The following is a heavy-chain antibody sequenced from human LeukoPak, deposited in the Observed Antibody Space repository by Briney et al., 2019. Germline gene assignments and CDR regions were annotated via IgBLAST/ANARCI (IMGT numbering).Heavy chain of an antibody. J-gene: IGHJ4*02. V-gene: IGHV4-34*01. Sequence: SETLSLTCAVYGGSFSGYYWSWIRQPPGKGLEWIGEINHSGSTNYNPSLKSRVTISVDTSKNQFSLKLSSVTAADPAVYYCARRIYYDIDYWGQGTLVTVSS. CDR2: INHSGST. D-gene: IGHD1-26*01. CDR3: ARRIYYDIDY. CDR1: GGSFSGYY.